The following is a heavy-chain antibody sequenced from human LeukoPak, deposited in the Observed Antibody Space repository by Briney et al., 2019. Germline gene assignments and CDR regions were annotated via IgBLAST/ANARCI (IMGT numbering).Heavy chain of an antibody. CDR2: IYYSGST. CDR3: ARVTGATTYYYYGMDV. CDR1: GGSVSSGSSY. J-gene: IGHJ6*02. D-gene: IGHD1-26*01. V-gene: IGHV4-61*01. Sequence: SETLSLTCTVSGGSVSSGSSYWSWIRQPPGKGLEWIGYIYYSGSTNYNPSLKSRVTISIDTSKNQFSLELRSVTAADTAVFYCARVTGATTYYYYGMDVWGQGTTVTVS.